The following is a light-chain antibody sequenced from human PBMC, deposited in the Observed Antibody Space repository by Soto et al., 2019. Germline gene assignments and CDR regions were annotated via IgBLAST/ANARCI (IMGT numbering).Light chain of an antibody. J-gene: IGKJ4*01. CDR3: QPRSNWPT. CDR1: QSVSSY. Sequence: EIVLTQSPATLSLSPGERATISCRASQSVSSYLAWYQQKPGQAPRLLIYDASNRATGIPARFSGSGSGTDFTLTISSLEPEDFAVYYCQPRSNWPTFGGGTKVEIK. V-gene: IGKV3-11*01. CDR2: DAS.